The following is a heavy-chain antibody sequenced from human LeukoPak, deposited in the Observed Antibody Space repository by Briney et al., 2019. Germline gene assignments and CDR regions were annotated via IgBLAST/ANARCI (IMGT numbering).Heavy chain of an antibody. CDR1: GFTFSSYG. J-gene: IGHJ4*02. D-gene: IGHD3-3*01. V-gene: IGHV3-30*02. Sequence: GGSLRLSCAASGFTFSSYGMHWVRQAPGKGLEWVAFIRYDGSNKYYADSVKGRFTISRDNSKNTLYLQMSSLRAEDTAVYYCAKDGDYDFWSGYSSGGDFDYWGQGTLVTVSS. CDR3: AKDGDYDFWSGYSSGGDFDY. CDR2: IRYDGSNK.